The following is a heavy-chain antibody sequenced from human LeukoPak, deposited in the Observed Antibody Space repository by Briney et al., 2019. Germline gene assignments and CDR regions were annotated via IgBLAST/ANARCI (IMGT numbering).Heavy chain of an antibody. D-gene: IGHD6-19*01. J-gene: IGHJ6*02. V-gene: IGHV4-4*07. CDR2: IYTSGST. CDR1: GGSISSYY. CDR3: ARVPSSGWYYYGMDV. Sequence: PSETLSLTCTVSGGSISSYYWSWIRQPAGKGLEWIGRIYTSGSTNYNPSLKSRVTMSVDTSKNQFSLKLSSVTAADTAVYYCARVPSSGWYYYGMDVWGQGTTVTVSS.